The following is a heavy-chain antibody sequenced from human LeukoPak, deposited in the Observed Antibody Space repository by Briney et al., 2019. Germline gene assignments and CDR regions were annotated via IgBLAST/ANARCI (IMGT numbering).Heavy chain of an antibody. CDR2: ISSSGSTI. V-gene: IGHV3-48*03. J-gene: IGHJ4*02. CDR3: ARLGQQLIGH. D-gene: IGHD6-13*01. CDR1: GFTFSSYE. Sequence: GGSLRLSCAASGFTFSSYEMNWVRQAPGKGLEWVSYISSSGSTIYYADSVKGRFTISRDNAKNSLYLQVNSLRAEDTAVYYCARLGQQLIGHWGQGTLVTVSS.